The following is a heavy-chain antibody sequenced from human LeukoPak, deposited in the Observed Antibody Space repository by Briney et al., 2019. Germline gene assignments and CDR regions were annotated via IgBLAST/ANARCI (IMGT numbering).Heavy chain of an antibody. D-gene: IGHD2-2*01. CDR3: ARDVGYCSSTSCYRAGGY. J-gene: IGHJ4*02. Sequence: SETLSLTCTVSGGSISSYYWSWIRQPPGNGLEWTGYIYYSGSTNYNPSLKSRVTISVDTSKNQFSLKLSSVTAADTAVYYCARDVGYCSSTSCYRAGGYWGQGTLVTVSS. V-gene: IGHV4-59*01. CDR2: IYYSGST. CDR1: GGSISSYY.